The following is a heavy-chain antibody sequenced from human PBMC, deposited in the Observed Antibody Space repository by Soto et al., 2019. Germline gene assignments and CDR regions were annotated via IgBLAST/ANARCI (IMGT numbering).Heavy chain of an antibody. J-gene: IGHJ4*02. CDR3: ARPSGYCSGGSCPFCDY. CDR1: GVTFSRYS. V-gene: IGHV3-21*01. D-gene: IGHD2-15*01. CDR2: ISSSISYI. Sequence: GRCLMLSCAPSGVTFSRYSRNWDRRAPVKGLEWVSSISSSISYIYYAVSGKGRFTISRDNAKNSLYLQMNSLRAEDTAVYYCARPSGYCSGGSCPFCDYWGQGTRVTVSA.